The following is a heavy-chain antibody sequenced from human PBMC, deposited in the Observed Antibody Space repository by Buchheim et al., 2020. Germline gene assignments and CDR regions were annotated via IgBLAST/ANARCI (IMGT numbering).Heavy chain of an antibody. Sequence: EVQVVESGGGLVKPGGSLRLSCAASGFTFSDCKMNWVRQAPGKGLEWVSSISSRSNYIYYADSVKGRFTISRDNAKNSVFLQMNGLRVEDTAVYYCASILSGYYDFDYWSQGAL. V-gene: IGHV3-21*01. CDR3: ASILSGYYDFDY. CDR2: ISSRSNYI. CDR1: GFTFSDCK. D-gene: IGHD3-9*01. J-gene: IGHJ4*02.